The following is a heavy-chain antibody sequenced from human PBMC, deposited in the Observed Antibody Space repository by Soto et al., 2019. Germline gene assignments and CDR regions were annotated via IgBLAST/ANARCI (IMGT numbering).Heavy chain of an antibody. J-gene: IGHJ2*01. D-gene: IGHD3-3*01. Sequence: QVQLVESGGGVVQPWMSLRLSCATSVFTFNDYPMNWVRQAPGKGLEWVTLISYDGNKKYYADSVKGRFAISSDTSKKTVYLQMSSLRAAATAVYYCARGVHYDFWSSQQSWYLDLWGRGTVVTVSS. V-gene: IGHV3-30*09. CDR3: ARGVHYDFWSSQQSWYLDL. CDR1: VFTFNDYP. CDR2: ISYDGNKK.